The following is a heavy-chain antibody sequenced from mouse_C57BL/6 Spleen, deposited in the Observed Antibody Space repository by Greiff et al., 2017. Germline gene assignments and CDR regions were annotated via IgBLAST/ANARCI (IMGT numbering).Heavy chain of an antibody. D-gene: IGHD2-1*01. V-gene: IGHV3-6*01. J-gene: IGHJ4*01. CDR2: ISYDGSN. CDR1: GYSITSGYY. CDR3: ARIYYGNTGYYAMDY. Sequence: EVKLQESGPGLVKPSQSLSLTCSVTGYSITSGYYWNWIRQFPGNKLEWMGYISYDGSNNYNPSLKNRISITRDTSKNQFFLKLNSVTTEDTATYYCARIYYGNTGYYAMDYWGQGTSVTVSS.